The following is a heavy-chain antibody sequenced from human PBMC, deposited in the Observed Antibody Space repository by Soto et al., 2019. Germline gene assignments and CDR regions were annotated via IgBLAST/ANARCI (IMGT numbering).Heavy chain of an antibody. CDR2: INPNSGGT. V-gene: IGHV1-2*04. CDR1: GYTFTGYY. J-gene: IGHJ6*02. CDR3: ARGSGSYYQSEADYYGMDV. Sequence: ASVKVSCKASGYTFTGYYMHWVRQAPGQGLEWMGWINPNSGGTNYAQKFQGWVTMTRDTSISTAYMELSRLRSDDTAVYYCARGSGSYYQSEADYYGMDVWGQGTTVTVSS. D-gene: IGHD1-26*01.